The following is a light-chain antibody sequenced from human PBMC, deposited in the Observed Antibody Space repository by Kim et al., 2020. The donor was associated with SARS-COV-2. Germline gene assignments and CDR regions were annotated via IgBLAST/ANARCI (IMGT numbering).Light chain of an antibody. CDR3: QQSYSTTWT. V-gene: IGKV1-5*01. CDR2: DAS. CDR1: QSISTW. Sequence: DIQMTQSPSTLSASVGDRVTITCRASQSISTWLAWYQQKPGKAPKLLIYDASCFESGVPSRFSGSGSGTEFTLTISSLQPDDFATYFCQQSYSTTWTFGQGTKVEI. J-gene: IGKJ1*01.